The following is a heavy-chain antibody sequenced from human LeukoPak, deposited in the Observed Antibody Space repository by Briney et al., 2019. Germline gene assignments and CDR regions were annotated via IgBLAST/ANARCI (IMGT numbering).Heavy chain of an antibody. D-gene: IGHD4-23*01. Sequence: GGSLRLSCAASGFTFSSYGMHWVRQAPGKGLEWVAFIRYDGSRKYYADSVKGRFTISRDNSKNTLYLQMNSLRAEDTAVYYCARKDYGGNSFFDYWGQGTLVTVSS. CDR3: ARKDYGGNSFFDY. CDR1: GFTFSSYG. V-gene: IGHV3-30*02. CDR2: IRYDGSRK. J-gene: IGHJ4*02.